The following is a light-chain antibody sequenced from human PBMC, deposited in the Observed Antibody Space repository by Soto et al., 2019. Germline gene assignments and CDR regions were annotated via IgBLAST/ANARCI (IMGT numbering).Light chain of an antibody. CDR2: EVS. J-gene: IGLJ1*01. Sequence: QSVLTQPPSASGSPVQSVTISCTGTSSDVGGYNYVSWYQQHPGNAPKLMIYEVSKRPSGVPDRFSGYKSGNTDSLTVSGLQAEDEADYYCSSYAGSNVSGTGTKVTVL. CDR1: SSDVGGYNY. V-gene: IGLV2-8*01. CDR3: SSYAGSNV.